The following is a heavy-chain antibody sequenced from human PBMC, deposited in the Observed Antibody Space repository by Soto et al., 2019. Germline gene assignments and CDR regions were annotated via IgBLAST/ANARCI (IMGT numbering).Heavy chain of an antibody. J-gene: IGHJ5*02. CDR3: ARDSGYCSGGSCYLFDP. V-gene: IGHV4-30-4*01. Sequence: SETLSLTCTVSGGSISSGYYYWSWIRQPPGKGLEWIGYIYYSGSTYYNPSLKSRVTISVDTSKNQFSLKLSSVTAADTAVYYCARDSGYCSGGSCYLFDPWGQGTLVTVSS. D-gene: IGHD2-15*01. CDR2: IYYSGST. CDR1: GGSISSGYYY.